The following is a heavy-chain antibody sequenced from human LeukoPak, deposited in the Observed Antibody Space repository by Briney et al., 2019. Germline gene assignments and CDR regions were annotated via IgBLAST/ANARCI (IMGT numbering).Heavy chain of an antibody. Sequence: GGSLRLSCAASGFTFSSYEMNWVRQAPGKGLEWVSYISSSGSTIYYADSVRGRFTISRDNSRNTVYLQMNSLRAEDTAVYYCAKDDRWLQFCCWGQGALVTVSA. CDR2: ISSSGSTI. CDR3: AKDDRWLQFCC. V-gene: IGHV3-48*03. CDR1: GFTFSSYE. D-gene: IGHD5-24*01. J-gene: IGHJ4*02.